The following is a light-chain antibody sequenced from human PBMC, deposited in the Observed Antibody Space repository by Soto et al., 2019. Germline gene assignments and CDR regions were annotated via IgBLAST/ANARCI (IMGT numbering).Light chain of an antibody. CDR1: SSDIGSYNY. CDR2: EVR. J-gene: IGLJ3*02. CDR3: LSYTVTSILV. V-gene: IGLV2-14*01. Sequence: QSVLTQPASVSGSPGQSITISCTGTSSDIGSYNYVAWYQQFPGKTPKLIIYEVRNRPSGVSFRFSGSKSGNTASLTISGLQTEDEADYYCLSYTVTSILVFGGGTKLTVL.